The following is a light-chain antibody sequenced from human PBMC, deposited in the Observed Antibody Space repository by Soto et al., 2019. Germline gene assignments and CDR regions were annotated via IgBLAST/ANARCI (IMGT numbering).Light chain of an antibody. Sequence: VLTQSPGTLSLSPGERATLSCRASQTVRNNYLAWYQQKPGQAPRLLIYDASNRATGIPARFSGSGSGTDFTLTISSLEPEDFAVYYCQQRSNWPRTFGQGTKVDI. CDR3: QQRSNWPRT. CDR1: QTVRNNY. J-gene: IGKJ1*01. V-gene: IGKV3-11*01. CDR2: DAS.